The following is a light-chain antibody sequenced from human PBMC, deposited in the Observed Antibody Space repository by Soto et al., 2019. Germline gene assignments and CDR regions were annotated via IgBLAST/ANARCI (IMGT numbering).Light chain of an antibody. J-gene: IGLJ3*02. V-gene: IGLV2-14*03. Sequence: QSALTQPASVSGSPGQSITISCTGTSSDIGAYNSVSWYQQHPGKAPKLIIYDVNSRPSGMSNRFSGSKSGNTASLTISGLQADDDATYYCSSYTSLTPEVFGGGTKLTVL. CDR1: SSDIGAYNS. CDR3: SSYTSLTPEV. CDR2: DVN.